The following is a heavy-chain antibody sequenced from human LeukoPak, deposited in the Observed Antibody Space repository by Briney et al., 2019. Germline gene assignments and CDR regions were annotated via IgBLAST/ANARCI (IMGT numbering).Heavy chain of an antibody. CDR1: GFTFRDYW. D-gene: IGHD6-13*01. V-gene: IGHV3-7*01. J-gene: IGHJ3*02. Sequence: GGSLRLSCAASGFTFRDYWMSWVRQAPGKGLEWLANIRENGREKYYVDSVEGRFTISRDNAQSSLFLQMNRLRAEDTAVYYCARMAGYSSSWPSAFDTWGQGTMVTVSS. CDR2: IRENGREK. CDR3: ARMAGYSSSWPSAFDT.